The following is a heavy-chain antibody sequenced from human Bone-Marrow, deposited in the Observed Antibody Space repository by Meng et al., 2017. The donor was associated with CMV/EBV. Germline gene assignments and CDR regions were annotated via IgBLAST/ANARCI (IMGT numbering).Heavy chain of an antibody. D-gene: IGHD4-17*01. V-gene: IGHV4-61*01. J-gene: IGHJ6*01. CDR1: GGSVSSGSYY. Sequence: SETLSLTCTVSGGSVSSGSYYWSWIRQPPGKGLEWIGYIYYSGSTNYNPSLKSRFSLSVDTSKNQFSLKLSSVTAADTAVYYCARAESTVTTSNYYYGMDVWGQGTTVTVSS. CDR3: ARAESTVTTSNYYYGMDV. CDR2: IYYSGST.